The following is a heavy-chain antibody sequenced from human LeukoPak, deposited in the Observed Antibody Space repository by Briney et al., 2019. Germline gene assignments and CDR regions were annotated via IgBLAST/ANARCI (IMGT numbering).Heavy chain of an antibody. CDR3: ACSWSRPYNWFDP. Sequence: GASVKVSCKASGSTFSSYAISWVRQAPGQGLEWMGGIIPIFGTANYAQKFQGRVTITTDESTSTAYMELSSLRSEDTAVYYCACSWSRPYNWFDPWGQGTLVTVSS. V-gene: IGHV1-69*05. D-gene: IGHD6-13*01. CDR2: IIPIFGTA. J-gene: IGHJ5*02. CDR1: GSTFSSYA.